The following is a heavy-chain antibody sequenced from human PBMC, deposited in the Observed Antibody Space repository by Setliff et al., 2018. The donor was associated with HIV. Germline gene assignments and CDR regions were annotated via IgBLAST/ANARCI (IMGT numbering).Heavy chain of an antibody. D-gene: IGHD3-10*01. V-gene: IGHV4-39*01. CDR1: GGSISSSSYY. Sequence: SETLSLTCTVSGGSISSSSYYWGWIRQPPGKGLEWIGSIYYSGSTYYNPSLKSRVTISVDTSKNQFSLKLSSVTAADTAVYYCARHRNLDRRGEAFDIWGQGTMVTVSS. CDR2: IYYSGST. CDR3: ARHRNLDRRGEAFDI. J-gene: IGHJ3*02.